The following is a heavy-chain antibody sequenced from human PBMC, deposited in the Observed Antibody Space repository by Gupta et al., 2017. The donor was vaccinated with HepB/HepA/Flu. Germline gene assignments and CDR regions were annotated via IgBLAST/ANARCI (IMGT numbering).Heavy chain of an antibody. V-gene: IGHV1-3*01. CDR3: ARGPIGEPNEYFQH. CDR1: GYTFTSYA. CDR2: INAGNGNT. J-gene: IGHJ1*01. Sequence: QVQLVQSGAEVKKPGASVKVSCKASGYTFTSYAMHWVRQAPGQRLEWMGWINAGNGNTKYSQKFQGRVTITRDTSASTAYMELSSLRSEDTAVYYCARGPIGEPNEYFQHWGQGTLVTVSS. D-gene: IGHD3-10*01.